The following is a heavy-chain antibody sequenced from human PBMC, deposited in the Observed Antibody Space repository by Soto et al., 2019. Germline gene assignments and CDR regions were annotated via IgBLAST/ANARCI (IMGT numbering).Heavy chain of an antibody. CDR3: ARYRNVMVAGQLLLAVLYV. Sequence: PSETLSLTCTVSGGSISTYYWSWIRQSPGKGLEWIGYISYSGSTKYNPSLTSRVTISLDTSKNQFSLKLSSITAADTGAYDSARYRNVMVAGQLLLAVLYVWGQGTLVTVSS. V-gene: IGHV4-59*01. CDR1: GGSISTYY. CDR2: ISYSGST. D-gene: IGHD2-8*01. J-gene: IGHJ4*02.